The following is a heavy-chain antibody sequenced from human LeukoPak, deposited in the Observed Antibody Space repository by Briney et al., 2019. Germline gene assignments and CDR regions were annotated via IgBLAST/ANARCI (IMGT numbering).Heavy chain of an antibody. CDR1: GFTFSSYA. V-gene: IGHV3-23*01. CDR3: AKSTMVRGVSLSHYYYGMDV. Sequence: PGGSLSLSCSASGFTFSSYAMSWVGQAQGKGLEWVSAISDSGGSTYYADSVKGRFTISRDNSKNTLYLQMNSLRAEDTAVYYCAKSTMVRGVSLSHYYYGMDVWGQGTTVTVS. D-gene: IGHD3-10*01. CDR2: ISDSGGST. J-gene: IGHJ6*02.